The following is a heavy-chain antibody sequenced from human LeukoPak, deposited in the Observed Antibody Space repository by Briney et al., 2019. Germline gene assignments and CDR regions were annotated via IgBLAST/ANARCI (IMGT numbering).Heavy chain of an antibody. D-gene: IGHD2/OR15-2a*01. V-gene: IGHV4-31*03. CDR2: ISNSGST. J-gene: IGHJ5*02. CDR3: ARIPVVFLCSWSDP. Sequence: PSQTLSLTSTVSVGSICSGGYYCSWIRQHRGKGLEWIGYISNSGSTYSNPSLKSRVSISLDTSKNQFSLRLSFLTAADTAVYYCARIPVVFLCSWSDPWGQGTLSPVS. CDR1: VGSICSGGYY.